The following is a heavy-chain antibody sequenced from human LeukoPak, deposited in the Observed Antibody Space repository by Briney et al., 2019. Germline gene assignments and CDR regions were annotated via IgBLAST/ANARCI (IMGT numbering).Heavy chain of an antibody. CDR2: IYTSGTT. D-gene: IGHD6-6*01. CDR3: ARWSGSVTARNYYYYMDV. J-gene: IGHJ6*03. Sequence: SQTLSLTCTVSGGSVRRGNYYWTWIRQPAGSGLEWIGRIYTSGTTDYNPSLRTRVTISVDASRNQFSLNLSSVTAADTAVYYCARWSGSVTARNYYYYMDVWGEGTTVTVSS. V-gene: IGHV4-61*02. CDR1: GGSVRRGNYY.